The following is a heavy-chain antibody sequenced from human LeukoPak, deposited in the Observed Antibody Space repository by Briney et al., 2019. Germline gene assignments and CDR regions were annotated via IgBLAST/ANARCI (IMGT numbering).Heavy chain of an antibody. Sequence: GALRLSCAASGFTFSSYGMHWVRQAPGKGLEWVAVISYDGSNKYYADSVKGRFTISRGNSKNTLYLQMNSLRAEDTAVYYCAKDVAGSVFDYWGQGTLVTVSS. D-gene: IGHD6-19*01. CDR2: ISYDGSNK. CDR3: AKDVAGSVFDY. V-gene: IGHV3-30*18. J-gene: IGHJ4*02. CDR1: GFTFSSYG.